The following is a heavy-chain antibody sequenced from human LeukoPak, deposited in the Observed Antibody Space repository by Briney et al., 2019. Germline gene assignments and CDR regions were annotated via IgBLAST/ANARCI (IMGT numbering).Heavy chain of an antibody. Sequence: GASVKVSCKASGGTFSSYAISWVRQAPGQGLEWMGRIIPICGTANYAQKFQGRVTITTDESTSTAYMELSSLRSEDTAVYYCARAVEYCGGDCYPGAGAFDIWGQGTMVTVSS. V-gene: IGHV1-69*05. CDR2: IIPICGTA. CDR1: GGTFSSYA. D-gene: IGHD2-21*02. CDR3: ARAVEYCGGDCYPGAGAFDI. J-gene: IGHJ3*02.